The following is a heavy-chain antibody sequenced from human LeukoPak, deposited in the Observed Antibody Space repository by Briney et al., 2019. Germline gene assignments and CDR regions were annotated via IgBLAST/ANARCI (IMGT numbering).Heavy chain of an antibody. Sequence: GGSLRLSCAASGFTVSSKYMSWVRQAPGKGLEWVSVIYSGGDTYYADSVKGRFTISRDNSKNMIYLEMSSLKAEDTAVYFCARLMAVRGGHYYYFMDVWGKGTTVTVSS. CDR2: IYSGGDT. J-gene: IGHJ6*03. V-gene: IGHV3-66*04. CDR1: GFTVSSKY. D-gene: IGHD3-10*01. CDR3: ARLMAVRGGHYYYFMDV.